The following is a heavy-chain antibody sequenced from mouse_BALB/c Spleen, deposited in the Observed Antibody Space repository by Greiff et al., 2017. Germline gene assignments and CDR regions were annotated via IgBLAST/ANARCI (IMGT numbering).Heavy chain of an antibody. D-gene: IGHD3-1*01. Sequence: EVKLMESGGGLVQPGGSLKLSCAASGFTFSSYTMSWVRQTPEKRLEWVAYISNGGGSTYYPDTVKGRFTISRDNAKNTLYLQMSSLKSEDTAMYYCARHEARAFDYWGQGTTLTVSS. V-gene: IGHV5-12-2*01. CDR1: GFTFSSYT. J-gene: IGHJ2*01. CDR2: ISNGGGST. CDR3: ARHEARAFDY.